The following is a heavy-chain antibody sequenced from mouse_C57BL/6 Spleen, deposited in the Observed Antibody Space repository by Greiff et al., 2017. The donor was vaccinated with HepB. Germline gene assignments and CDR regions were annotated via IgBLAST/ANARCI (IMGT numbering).Heavy chain of an antibody. CDR3: ARERDYDFDY. J-gene: IGHJ2*01. V-gene: IGHV5-6*01. Sequence: EVKLVESGGDLVKPGGSLKLSCAASGFTFSSYGMSWVRQTPDKRLEWVATISSGGSYTYYPDSVKGRFTISRDNAKNTLYLQMSSLKSEDTAMYYCARERDYDFDYWGQGTTLTVSS. CDR2: ISSGGSYT. CDR1: GFTFSSYG. D-gene: IGHD2-4*01.